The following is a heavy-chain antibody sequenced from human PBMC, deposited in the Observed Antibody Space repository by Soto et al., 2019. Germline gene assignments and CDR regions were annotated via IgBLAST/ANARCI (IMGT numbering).Heavy chain of an antibody. Sequence: ETLSLTCTVSGGSISSYYWSWIRQPPGKGLEWIGYIYYSGSTNYNPSLKSRVTISVDTSKNQFSLKLSSVTAADTAVYYCARLEATMSIWYFDYWCQGTLVTVSS. CDR1: GGSISSYY. D-gene: IGHD5-12*01. CDR3: ARLEATMSIWYFDY. J-gene: IGHJ4*02. CDR2: IYYSGST. V-gene: IGHV4-59*01.